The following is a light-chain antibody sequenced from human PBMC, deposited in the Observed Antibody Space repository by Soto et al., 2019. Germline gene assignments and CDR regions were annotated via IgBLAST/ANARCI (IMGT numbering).Light chain of an antibody. CDR1: RSISRY. J-gene: IGKJ1*01. CDR2: DTV. V-gene: IGKV3-15*01. CDR3: QQYVNWPKT. Sequence: EIVMTQSPDTLSVSPGEGATLSCRASRSISRYLAWYQHQPGQAPRLLIYDTVSRAAGVPGRFSGSGSGTEFTLTISSLQSEDYGVYFCQQYVNWPKTFGHGTKVDIK.